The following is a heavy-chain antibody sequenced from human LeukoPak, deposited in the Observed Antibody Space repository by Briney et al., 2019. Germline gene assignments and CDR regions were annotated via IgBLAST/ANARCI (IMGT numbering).Heavy chain of an antibody. J-gene: IGHJ5*02. CDR1: GFTFSSYA. V-gene: IGHV3-23*01. Sequence: GGSLRLSCAASGFTFSSYAMSWVRQAPGKGLEWVSATSGSSDNTYYADSVKGRFTISRDNSKNMLYLQMNSLRVEDTAVYYCAKSPLRAAAGEWIDPWGQGTLVTVSS. D-gene: IGHD6-13*01. CDR2: TSGSSDNT. CDR3: AKSPLRAAAGEWIDP.